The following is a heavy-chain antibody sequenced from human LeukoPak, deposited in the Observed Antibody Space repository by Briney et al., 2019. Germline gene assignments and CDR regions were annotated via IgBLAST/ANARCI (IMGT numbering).Heavy chain of an antibody. Sequence: GGSLRLSCAASGFTFSNCGMSWVRQAPGKGLECVSSISGSGGSTYYADSVQGRFTISRDNSKNTLYLQMNSLRAEDTAVYYCGRGSSWFIGFDYWGQGTLVTVSS. CDR1: GFTFSNCG. D-gene: IGHD6-13*01. CDR2: ISGSGGST. CDR3: GRGSSWFIGFDY. V-gene: IGHV3-23*01. J-gene: IGHJ4*02.